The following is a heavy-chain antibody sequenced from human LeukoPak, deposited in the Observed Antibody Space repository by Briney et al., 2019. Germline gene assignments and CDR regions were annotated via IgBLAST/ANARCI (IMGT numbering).Heavy chain of an antibody. D-gene: IGHD6-19*01. CDR3: ARGAVAGPIFDY. CDR1: GGTFSSYA. CDR2: IIPILGIA. Sequence: GSSVKVSCKASGGTFSSYAISWERQAPGQGLEWMGRIIPILGIANYAQKFQGRVTITADKSTSTAYMELSSLRSEDTAVYYCARGAVAGPIFDYWGQGTLVTVSS. V-gene: IGHV1-69*04. J-gene: IGHJ4*02.